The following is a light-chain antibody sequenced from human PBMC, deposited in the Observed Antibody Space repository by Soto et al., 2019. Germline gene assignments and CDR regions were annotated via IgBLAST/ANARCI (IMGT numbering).Light chain of an antibody. Sequence: EGVLTQSPGTLSLSPGERATLSCRASQSVSSRSLAWYQEKVGQAHRXXIYGASSRATGIPDRFSGSGSGTDFTLTISRLEPEDVAVYYCQQYGSSPRTFGQGTRLEI. V-gene: IGKV3-20*01. CDR1: QSVSSRS. CDR2: GAS. CDR3: QQYGSSPRT. J-gene: IGKJ5*01.